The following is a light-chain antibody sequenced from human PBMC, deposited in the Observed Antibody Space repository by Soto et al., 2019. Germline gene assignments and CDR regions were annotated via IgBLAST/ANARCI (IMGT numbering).Light chain of an antibody. V-gene: IGKV3-20*01. CDR1: QSVSRSY. Sequence: EIVLTQSPGNLSLSPGERATLSCRASQSVSRSYLAWYQQKPGQAPRLLMYGASSRATGIPDRFSGSGSGTDFTLTISRLEPEDCAVYYCQQYGSSPTTFGQGTKVEIK. CDR3: QQYGSSPTT. J-gene: IGKJ1*01. CDR2: GAS.